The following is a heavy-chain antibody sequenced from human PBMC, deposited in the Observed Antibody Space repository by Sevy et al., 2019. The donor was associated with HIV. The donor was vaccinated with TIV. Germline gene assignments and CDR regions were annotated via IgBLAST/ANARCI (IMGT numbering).Heavy chain of an antibody. CDR2: IKQDGSEK. V-gene: IGHV3-7*01. J-gene: IGHJ6*02. Sequence: GGSLRLSCAASGFAFSSSWMTWVRLAPGKGLEWVANIKQDGSEKYYVDFLKGRFTISRDNAKNSLYLQMNSLRAEDTAVYYCARLCTGFIYYYYYGMDVWGQGTTVTVSS. CDR3: ARLCTGFIYYYYYGMDV. CDR1: GFAFSSSW. D-gene: IGHD2-2*01.